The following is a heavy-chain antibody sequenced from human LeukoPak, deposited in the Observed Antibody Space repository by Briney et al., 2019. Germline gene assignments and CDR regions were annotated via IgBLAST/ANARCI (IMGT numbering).Heavy chain of an antibody. D-gene: IGHD6-19*01. CDR1: GYTFTGYY. Sequence: ASVKVSCKASGYTFTGYYMHWVRQAPGRGLEWMGRINPNSGGTNYAQKFQGRVTMTRDTSISTAYMELSRLRSDDTAVYYCARASIAVADDDAFDIWGQGTMVTVSS. CDR3: ARASIAVADDDAFDI. J-gene: IGHJ3*02. V-gene: IGHV1-2*06. CDR2: INPNSGGT.